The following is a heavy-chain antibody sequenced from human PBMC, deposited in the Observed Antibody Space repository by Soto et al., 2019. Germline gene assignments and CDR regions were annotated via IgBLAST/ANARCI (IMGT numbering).Heavy chain of an antibody. D-gene: IGHD3-10*01. CDR1: GFTLSEYG. Sequence: ELQVLESGGGLVQPGGSLRLTCAASGFTLSEYGTSWVRQAPGKGLEWVSFVSGSGDSTYYTDSVKGRFTISRDSSKNTVCLQMNNLRAEDTAVYYCATSNYGERDWGQGTLVTVSS. CDR2: VSGSGDST. CDR3: ATSNYGERD. J-gene: IGHJ4*02. V-gene: IGHV3-23*01.